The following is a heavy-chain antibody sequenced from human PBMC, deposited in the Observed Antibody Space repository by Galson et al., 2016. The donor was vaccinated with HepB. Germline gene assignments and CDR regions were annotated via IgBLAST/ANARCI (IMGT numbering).Heavy chain of an antibody. V-gene: IGHV3-23*01. J-gene: IGHJ4*02. CDR3: AKARPPGINY. CDR2: ISGNGGGT. D-gene: IGHD3-16*01. Sequence: SLRLSCAASGFTFSSYAMTWVRQAPGKGLEWVSAISGNGGGTYYADSVKGRFTISRDNSKNTVYLQMNSLSAEDTAVYYCAKARPPGINYWGLGTLVTVSS. CDR1: GFTFSSYA.